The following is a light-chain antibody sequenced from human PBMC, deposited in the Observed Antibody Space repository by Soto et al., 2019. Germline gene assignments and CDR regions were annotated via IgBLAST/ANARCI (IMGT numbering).Light chain of an antibody. Sequence: EIVLTQSPGTLSLSPGERGTLSGMASQSVSNNYLAWYQQKPGQAPRLLIYGASSRATGIPDRFSGGGSGTDFTLTISRLEPEDFAVYYCQQFSSYPLTFGGGTKVDI. CDR1: QSVSNNY. CDR2: GAS. V-gene: IGKV3-20*01. CDR3: QQFSSYPLT. J-gene: IGKJ4*01.